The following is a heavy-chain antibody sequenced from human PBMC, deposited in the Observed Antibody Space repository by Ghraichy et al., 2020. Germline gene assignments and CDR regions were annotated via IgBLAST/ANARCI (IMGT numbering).Heavy chain of an antibody. V-gene: IGHV3-23*01. J-gene: IGHJ1*01. D-gene: IGHD6-19*01. CDR2: ISGSGSST. Sequence: GGSLRLSCAASGFTFSSYAMTWVRQAPGKGLEWVSVISGSGSSTYYADSVKGRFTISRDNSKNTLYLQMNSLRAEDTAVYYCAKDLSSVWNAEYFQHWGQGSLVIVSS. CDR3: AKDLSSVWNAEYFQH. CDR1: GFTFSSYA.